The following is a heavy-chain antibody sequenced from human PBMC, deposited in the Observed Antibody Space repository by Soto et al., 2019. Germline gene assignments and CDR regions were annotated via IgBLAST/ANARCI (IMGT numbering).Heavy chain of an antibody. Sequence: GASVKVSCKASGYTFTSYGISWVRQAPGQGLEWMGWISAYNGNTNYAQKLQGRVTMATDTSTSTAYMELRSLRSDDTAVYYCARFLWDGYKIKPNWYFDLWGRGTLVTVSS. CDR1: GYTFTSYG. J-gene: IGHJ2*01. V-gene: IGHV1-18*01. CDR3: ARFLWDGYKIKPNWYFDL. CDR2: ISAYNGNT. D-gene: IGHD5-12*01.